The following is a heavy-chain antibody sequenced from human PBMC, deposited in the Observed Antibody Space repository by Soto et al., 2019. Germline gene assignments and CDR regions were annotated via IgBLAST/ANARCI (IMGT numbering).Heavy chain of an antibody. CDR1: GFTFSDYF. J-gene: IGHJ3*02. CDR2: TSSSSSYT. Sequence: PGGSLRLSCAASGFTFSDYFMSWIRQAPGKGLEWVSYTSSSSSYTNYADSVKGRFTISRDNAKNSLFLQMNSLRAEDTAVYYCARGKSNSPRAFDIWGRGTMVTVSS. V-gene: IGHV3-11*05. CDR3: ARGKSNSPRAFDI. D-gene: IGHD2-21*01.